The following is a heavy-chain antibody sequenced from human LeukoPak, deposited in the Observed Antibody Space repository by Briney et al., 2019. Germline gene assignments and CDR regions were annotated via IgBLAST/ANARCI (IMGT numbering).Heavy chain of an antibody. CDR1: GFTFSSYW. J-gene: IGHJ3*02. CDR3: ARVRFLDDAFDI. V-gene: IGHV3-74*01. D-gene: IGHD3-3*01. CDR2: INSDGSST. Sequence: GGSLRLSCAASGFTFSSYWMHWVRQAPGKGLVWVSRINSDGSSTSYAASVKGRFTISRDNAKNTLYLQMNSLRAEDTAVYYCARVRFLDDAFDIWGQGTMVTVSS.